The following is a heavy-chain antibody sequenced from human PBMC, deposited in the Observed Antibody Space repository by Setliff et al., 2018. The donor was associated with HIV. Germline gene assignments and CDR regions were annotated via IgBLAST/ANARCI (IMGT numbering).Heavy chain of an antibody. J-gene: IGHJ4*02. CDR1: GGSISNYY. Sequence: PSETLSLTCTVSGGSISNYYWSWIRQPPGKGLEWIGCGYYSGITHYDPSLKSRVSISVDASKNQFSLRLNSVTVADTAVYFCARSSRGSLRDLDYWGPGTLVPSPQ. CDR3: ARSSRGSLRDLDY. V-gene: IGHV4-59*08. D-gene: IGHD2-21*02. CDR2: GYYSGIT.